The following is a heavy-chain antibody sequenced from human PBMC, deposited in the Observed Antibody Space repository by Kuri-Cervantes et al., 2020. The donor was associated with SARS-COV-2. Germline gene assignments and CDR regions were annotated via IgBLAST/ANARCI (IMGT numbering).Heavy chain of an antibody. CDR2: IKQDGSEK. V-gene: IGHV3-7*01. D-gene: IGHD1-26*01. J-gene: IGHJ4*02. CDR3: ARGGGSYCAY. Sequence: GESLKIPCAASGFPFSSCWLRWVRQAPGKGLEWVANIKQDGSEKYYVDSVKGRFTISRDNAKNSLYLQMNSLRAEDTAVYYCARGGGSYCAYWGQGTLVTVSS. CDR1: GFPFSSCW.